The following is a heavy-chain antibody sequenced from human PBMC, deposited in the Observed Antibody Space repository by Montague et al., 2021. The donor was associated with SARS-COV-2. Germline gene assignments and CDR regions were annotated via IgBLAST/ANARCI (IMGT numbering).Heavy chain of an antibody. V-gene: IGHV4-39*02. Sequence: SETLSLTCTVSGGSFSSSSYYWGWIRQPPGMGLEWIGSIYYSGSTYYTPSLKSRVTISVDTSKNQFSLKLSSVTAADTAVYSCARDSGSSFDPWGQGTLVTVSS. CDR2: IYYSGST. CDR1: GGSFSSSSYY. J-gene: IGHJ5*02. D-gene: IGHD1-26*01. CDR3: ARDSGSSFDP.